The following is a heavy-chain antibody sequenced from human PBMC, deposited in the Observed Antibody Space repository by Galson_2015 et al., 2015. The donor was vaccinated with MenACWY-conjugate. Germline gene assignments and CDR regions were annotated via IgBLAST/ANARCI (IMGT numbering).Heavy chain of an antibody. CDR1: GYSFTSYW. V-gene: IGHV5-10-1*01. D-gene: IGHD3-22*01. J-gene: IGHJ4*02. Sequence: QSGAEVKEPGESLRISCKGSGYSFTSYWISWVRQMPGKGLEWMGRIDPSDSYTNYSPSFQGHVTISADKSISTAYLQWSSLKASDTAMYYCARSPYYYDSSGTPDYWGQGTLVTVSS. CDR3: ARSPYYYDSSGTPDY. CDR2: IDPSDSYT.